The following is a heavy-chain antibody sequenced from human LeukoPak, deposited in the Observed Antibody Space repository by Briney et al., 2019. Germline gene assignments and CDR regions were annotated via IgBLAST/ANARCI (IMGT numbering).Heavy chain of an antibody. J-gene: IGHJ3*02. CDR2: ISSSSSTI. D-gene: IGHD1-20*01. CDR1: GFTFSSYE. Sequence: GGSLRLSCAASGFTFSSYEMNWVRQAPGKGLEWVSYISSSSSTIYYADSVKGRFTISRDNAKNSLYLQMNSLRAEDTAVYYCARSHNWNDVDAFDIWGQGTMVTVSS. V-gene: IGHV3-48*01. CDR3: ARSHNWNDVDAFDI.